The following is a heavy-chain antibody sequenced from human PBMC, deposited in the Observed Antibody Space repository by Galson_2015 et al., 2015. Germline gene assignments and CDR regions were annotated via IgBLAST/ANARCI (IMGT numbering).Heavy chain of an antibody. V-gene: IGHV1-69*13. CDR2: IIPIFGTA. Sequence: SVKVSCKASGGTFSSYAISWVRQAPGQGLEWMGGIIPIFGTANYAQKFQGRVTITADESTSTAYMELSSLRSEDTAVYYCARARGFGVVSQYYYMDVWGKGTTVTVSS. J-gene: IGHJ6*03. CDR3: ARARGFGVVSQYYYMDV. CDR1: GGTFSSYA. D-gene: IGHD3-3*01.